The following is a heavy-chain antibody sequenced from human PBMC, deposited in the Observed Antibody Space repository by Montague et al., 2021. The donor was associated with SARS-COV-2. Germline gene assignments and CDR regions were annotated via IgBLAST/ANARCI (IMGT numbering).Heavy chain of an antibody. CDR3: ARHLQLGHFDY. D-gene: IGHD7-27*01. J-gene: IGHJ4*02. CDR1: GGSISSSSYY. CDR2: IYYSGST. V-gene: IGHV4-39*01. Sequence: SETLSLTCTVSGGSISSSSYYWGWIRQPPGKGLGWIGSIYYSGSTHYXPSLKSRVTISVDTSKNQFSLKLSSVTAADTAVYYCARHLQLGHFDYWGQGTLVTVSS.